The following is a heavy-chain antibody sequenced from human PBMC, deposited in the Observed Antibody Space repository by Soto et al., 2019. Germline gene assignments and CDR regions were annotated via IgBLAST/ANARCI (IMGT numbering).Heavy chain of an antibody. CDR2: TSYDGSNI. J-gene: IGHJ6*02. CDR1: GVTMSDYG. Sequence: GGSLRLPCFASGVTMSDYGLHWVRPGPGQGLGRVALTSYDGSNISYADSVTGRFIISRDISNSTQFLRMNSLRPDDTAAHYYARAQTYTSTYGKKRNNPLRFYYGLDIWGHGTTVTVSS. CDR3: ARAQTYTSTYGKKRNNPLRFYYGLDI. D-gene: IGHD3-10*01. V-gene: IGHV3-30*19.